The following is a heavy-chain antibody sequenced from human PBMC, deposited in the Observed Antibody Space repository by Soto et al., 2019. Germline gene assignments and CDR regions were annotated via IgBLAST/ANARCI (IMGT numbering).Heavy chain of an antibody. J-gene: IGHJ6*02. CDR3: ARDYVKLGMDV. V-gene: IGHV1-3*01. Sequence: QGQFVQSGAEVKGPGASVKVSCKASGSTFTAITLHWVRQAPGQRLEWMGCIHAGSDNTEYSQKFQDSLIITRDTSASMVYMELSSLRSEDTALYYCARDYVKLGMDVWGQGTTVTVSS. D-gene: IGHD3-10*02. CDR2: IHAGSDNT. CDR1: GSTFTAIT.